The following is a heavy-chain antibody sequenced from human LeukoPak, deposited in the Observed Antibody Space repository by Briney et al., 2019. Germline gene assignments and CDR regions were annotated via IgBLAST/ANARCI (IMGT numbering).Heavy chain of an antibody. V-gene: IGHV4-4*07. J-gene: IGHJ6*03. CDR3: ARVRPYYYMDV. CDR2: IYTSGST. Sequence: SETLSLTCTDSGGSIRSYYRSWIRQPAGKGLEWIGRIYTSGSTNYNPSLKSRVTMSVDTSKNQFSLKLSSVTAADTAVYYCARVRPYYYMDVWGKGTTVTVSS. CDR1: GGSIRSYY.